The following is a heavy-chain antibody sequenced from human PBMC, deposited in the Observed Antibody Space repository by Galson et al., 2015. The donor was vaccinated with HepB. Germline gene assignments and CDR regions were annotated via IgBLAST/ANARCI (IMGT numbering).Heavy chain of an antibody. J-gene: IGHJ6*02. Sequence: SLRLSCAASGFTFSSYAMSWVRQAPGKGLEWVSAISGSGGSTYYADSVKGRFTISRDNSENTLYLQMNSLRAEDTAVYYCAKGVVVPAASSYYYYYGMDVWGQGTTVTVSS. CDR2: ISGSGGST. V-gene: IGHV3-23*01. D-gene: IGHD2-2*01. CDR3: AKGVVVPAASSYYYYYGMDV. CDR1: GFTFSSYA.